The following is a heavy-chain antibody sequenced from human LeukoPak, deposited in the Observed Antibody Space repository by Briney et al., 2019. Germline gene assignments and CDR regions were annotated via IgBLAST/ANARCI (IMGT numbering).Heavy chain of an antibody. CDR2: IYTSGST. D-gene: IGHD2-2*02. J-gene: IGHJ3*02. CDR1: GGSISSGGYY. Sequence: SETLSLTCTVSGGSISSGGYYWSWIRQPAGKGLEWIGRIYTSGSTNYNPSLKSRVTISVDTSKNQFSLKLSSVTAADTAVYYCARDSIVVVPAAILEYAFDIWGQGTMVTVSS. CDR3: ARDSIVVVPAAILEYAFDI. V-gene: IGHV4-61*02.